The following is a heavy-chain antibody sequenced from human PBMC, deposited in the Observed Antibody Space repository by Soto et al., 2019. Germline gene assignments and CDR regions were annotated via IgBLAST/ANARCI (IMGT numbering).Heavy chain of an antibody. J-gene: IGHJ4*02. CDR1: GGSISSNY. Sequence: SETLSLTCTVSGGSISSNYWSWIRQSPGKGLEWIGYIYYSRSTNYNPSLKSRATISVDTSKNQFSLRLRSVTAADTAVYYCGKAYTYGLSYFDSWGQGTLITVSS. V-gene: IGHV4-59*12. CDR3: GKAYTYGLSYFDS. CDR2: IYYSRST. D-gene: IGHD5-18*01.